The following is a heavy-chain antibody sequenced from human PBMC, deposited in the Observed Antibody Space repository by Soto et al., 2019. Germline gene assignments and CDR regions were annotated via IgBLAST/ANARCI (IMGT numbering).Heavy chain of an antibody. J-gene: IGHJ4*02. CDR1: GYTFTKFA. Sequence: GASMTVSCKASGYTFTKFAMHWVRPAPGQRLEWMGWINPGNGNTKHSQKFQGRVTMTEDTSTDTAYMELSSLRSEDTAVYYCATVPFDYWGQGTLVTAPQ. CDR3: ATVPFDY. CDR2: INPGNGNT. V-gene: IGHV1-3*01.